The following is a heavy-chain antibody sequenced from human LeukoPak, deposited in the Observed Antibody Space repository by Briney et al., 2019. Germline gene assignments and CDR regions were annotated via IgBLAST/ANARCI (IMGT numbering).Heavy chain of an antibody. CDR1: GYSFATYW. D-gene: IGHD5-12*01. CDR3: ARHKDQYGGPQSAFDN. Sequence: GESLKISCKGSGYSFATYWIGWVRGMPGKGLEWMGIIYPGDSDTRYSPSFQGQDTISADKATSIAYLQWSSLKASDTALYYCARHKDQYGGPQSAFDNWGQGTMVTVSS. V-gene: IGHV5-51*01. CDR2: IYPGDSDT. J-gene: IGHJ3*02.